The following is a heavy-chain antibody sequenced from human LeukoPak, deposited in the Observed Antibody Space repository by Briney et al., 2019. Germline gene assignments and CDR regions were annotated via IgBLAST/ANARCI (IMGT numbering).Heavy chain of an antibody. CDR2: IYNSYNTI. V-gene: IGHV3-48*03. D-gene: IGHD1-26*01. CDR3: AREDREDALDI. J-gene: IGHJ3*02. CDR1: GFAFNSYE. Sequence: GGSLRLSCEASGFAFNSYEMSWVRQAPGKGLQWVAYIYNSYNTIKYADSVKGRFTISRDNAKNSLYLQMNSLKDDDTAVYYCAREDREDALDIWGQGKMVTVSP.